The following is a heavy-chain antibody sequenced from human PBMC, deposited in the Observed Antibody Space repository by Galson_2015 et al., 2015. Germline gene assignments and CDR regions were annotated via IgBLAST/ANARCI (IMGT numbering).Heavy chain of an antibody. Sequence: SLRLSCAASGFTFSSYAMSWVRQAPGKGLEWVSAISGSGGSTYYADSVKGRFTISRDNSKNTLYLQMNSLRAEDTAVYYCAKDVGDLGAFDIWGQGTMVTVSS. V-gene: IGHV3-23*01. J-gene: IGHJ3*02. CDR3: AKDVGDLGAFDI. CDR2: ISGSGGST. CDR1: GFTFSSYA.